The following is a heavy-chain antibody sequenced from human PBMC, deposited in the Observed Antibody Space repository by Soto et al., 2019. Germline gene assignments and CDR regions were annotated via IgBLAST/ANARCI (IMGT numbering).Heavy chain of an antibody. V-gene: IGHV4-4*07. D-gene: IGHD3-9*01. Sequence: PSSTXSLTCTVSDYFIMSYYFNWIRHPAGKGLEWIGRVSTNGATNYNPSLESRVNMSVDTSKNQFSLKLTSVTAAETAVYFCAREDYELLPGQYDMEVRGQGPTVNVYS. CDR1: DYFIMSYY. CDR3: AREDYELLPGQYDMEV. J-gene: IGHJ6*01. CDR2: VSTNGAT.